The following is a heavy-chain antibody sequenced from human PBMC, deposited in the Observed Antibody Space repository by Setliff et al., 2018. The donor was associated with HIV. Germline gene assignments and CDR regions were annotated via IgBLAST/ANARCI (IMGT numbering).Heavy chain of an antibody. J-gene: IGHJ6*03. CDR3: ARDPPDTAMVMAYFYMDV. D-gene: IGHD5-18*01. CDR1: GYTFDSYG. V-gene: IGHV1-18*01. Sequence: ASVKVSCKASGYTFDSYGISWVRQVPGQGIEWMGWITAYNGNTKYAQKFQGRVTMTTDTSTSTAYMELRSLTSDDTGVYYCARDPPDTAMVMAYFYMDVWGTGPRSPSP. CDR2: ITAYNGNT.